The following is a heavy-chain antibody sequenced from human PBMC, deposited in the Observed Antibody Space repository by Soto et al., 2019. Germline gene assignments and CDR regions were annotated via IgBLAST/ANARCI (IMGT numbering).Heavy chain of an antibody. CDR1: GYIFVNYG. CDR3: VMVDNYVTPTPQDV. CDR2: ISPYTGNT. V-gene: IGHV1-18*01. Sequence: QVQLVQSGDEVKKPGASVKVTCKASGYIFVNYGIAWVRQAPGQGLEWMGWISPYTGNTHTATKIQGRLTMTTDTYASTAYMDLGSLTSDDPAVYYCVMVDNYVTPTPQDVWGQATTVTVSS. J-gene: IGHJ6*02. D-gene: IGHD3-16*01.